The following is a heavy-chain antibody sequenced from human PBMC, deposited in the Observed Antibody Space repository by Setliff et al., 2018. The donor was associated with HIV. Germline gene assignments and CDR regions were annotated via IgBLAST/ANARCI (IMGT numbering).Heavy chain of an antibody. CDR1: GYTFTTYG. CDR2: ISTYNGNT. Sequence: GASVKVSCKASGYTFTTYGITWVRQAPGQGLEWMGWISTYNGNTNYAQKFQGRVTMTTVTSTSTAYMELRSLRSDDTAVYYCARDYLHVFDIWGQGTMVTVSS. V-gene: IGHV1-18*01. CDR3: ARDYLHVFDI. J-gene: IGHJ3*02.